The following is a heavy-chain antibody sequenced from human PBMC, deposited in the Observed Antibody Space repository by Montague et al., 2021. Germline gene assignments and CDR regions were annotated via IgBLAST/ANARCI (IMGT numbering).Heavy chain of an antibody. V-gene: IGHV4-31*03. CDR1: GGSISSGGYY. CDR3: ARAEDYYGSGSYLGFDY. CDR2: IFYSGNT. Sequence: TLSLTCTVSGGSISSGGYYWSWILQLPGKGLEWIGYIFYSGNTYYNPSLKSRVTISVDTSKNQFSLKLSSVTAADTAVYYCARAEDYYGSGSYLGFDYWGRGTLVTVSS. D-gene: IGHD3-10*01. J-gene: IGHJ2*01.